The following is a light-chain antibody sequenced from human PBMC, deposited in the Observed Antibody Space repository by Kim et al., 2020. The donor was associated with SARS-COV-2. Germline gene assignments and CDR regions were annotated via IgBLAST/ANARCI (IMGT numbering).Light chain of an antibody. CDR2: SAS. J-gene: IGKJ1*01. Sequence: SPGATAPPSSGPSQRLTITYFALSQHTPRLPPRLLISSASPRASGIPAMFSGRVSGTDFPLPISRLEPEDFSVYYCQQYDDSPQTFGQGTTVDIK. CDR3: QQYDDSPQT. V-gene: IGKV3D-20*01. CDR1: QRLTITY.